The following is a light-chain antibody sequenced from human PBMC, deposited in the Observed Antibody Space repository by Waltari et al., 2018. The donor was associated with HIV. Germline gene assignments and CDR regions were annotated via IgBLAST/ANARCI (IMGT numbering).Light chain of an antibody. V-gene: IGLV10-54*04. CDR1: SNNVGNQG. CDR3: ATWDISLSAVV. J-gene: IGLJ2*01. CDR2: RDN. Sequence: QAGLTQPPSVSKGMRQTATLTCTGNSNNVGNQGAAWLQQHQGHPPKLLSYRDNKRPSGISERFSASRSGNTASLTITGVQPEDKADYVCATWDISLSAVVFGGGTTLTVL.